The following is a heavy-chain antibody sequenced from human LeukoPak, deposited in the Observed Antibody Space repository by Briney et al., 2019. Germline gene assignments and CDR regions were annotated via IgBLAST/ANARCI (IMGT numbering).Heavy chain of an antibody. V-gene: IGHV1-69*04. J-gene: IGHJ3*02. D-gene: IGHD2-2*01. CDR2: IIPIFDIA. CDR1: GGTFSSYA. CDR3: ARGHIVVVPAASPGAFDI. Sequence: GASVKVSCKASGGTFSSYAISWVRQAPGQGLEWMGRIIPIFDIASYAQKFQGRATITADKSTSTAYMELSSLRSEDTAVYYCARGHIVVVPAASPGAFDIWGQGTMVTVSS.